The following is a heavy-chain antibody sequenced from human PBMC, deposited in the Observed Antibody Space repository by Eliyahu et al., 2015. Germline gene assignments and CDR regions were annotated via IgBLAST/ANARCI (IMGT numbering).Heavy chain of an antibody. CDR2: INDSGST. V-gene: IGHV4-34*01. Sequence: QVQLQQWGAGLLKPSETLSLTCAVYGGSFSGYYWSWIRQPPGKGLEWIGEINDSGSTNYSPSLKSRVTVSLDTSKNQFSLKLSSVTAADTAVYYCARGRVAAAAFWGQGTLVTVSS. CDR1: GGSFSGYY. CDR3: ARGRVAAAAF. J-gene: IGHJ4*02. D-gene: IGHD6-13*01.